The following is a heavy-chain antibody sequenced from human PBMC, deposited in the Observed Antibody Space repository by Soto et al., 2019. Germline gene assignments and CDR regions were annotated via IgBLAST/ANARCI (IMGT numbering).Heavy chain of an antibody. D-gene: IGHD2-15*01. CDR2: IYPGDSDT. Sequence: GESLKISCKGSGYSFTSYWIGWVRQMPGKGLEWMGIIYPGDSDTRYSPSFQGQATISADKSISTAYLQWSSLKASDTAMYYCARLDCSGGSCYPYYYYGMDVWGQGTTVTLSS. CDR1: GYSFTSYW. CDR3: ARLDCSGGSCYPYYYYGMDV. J-gene: IGHJ6*02. V-gene: IGHV5-51*01.